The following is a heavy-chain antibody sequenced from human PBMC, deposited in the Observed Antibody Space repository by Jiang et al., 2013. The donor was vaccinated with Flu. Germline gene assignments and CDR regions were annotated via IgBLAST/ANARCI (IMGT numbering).Heavy chain of an antibody. J-gene: IGHJ6*02. CDR3: ARDPVPYYDFWSGRNGMDV. CDR2: INAGNGNT. V-gene: IGHV1-3*01. Sequence: GAEVKKPGASVKVSCKASGYTFTSYAMHWVRQAPGQRLEWMGWINAGNGNTKYSQKFQGRVTITRDTSASTAYMELSSLRSEDTAVYYCARDPVPYYDFWSGRNGMDVWGQGTTVTVSS. CDR1: GYTFTSYA. D-gene: IGHD3-3*01.